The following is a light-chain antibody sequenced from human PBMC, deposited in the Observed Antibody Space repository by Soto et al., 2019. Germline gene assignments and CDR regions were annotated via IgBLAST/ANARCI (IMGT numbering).Light chain of an antibody. CDR2: DAS. V-gene: IGKV1-39*01. CDR3: QQSYRTPTWT. J-gene: IGKJ1*01. Sequence: GDRVTITCRASQSIHSWLAWYQQKPGKAPKVLMYDASSLQSGVPSRFSGSGSGTDFTLTISSLQPEDFATYYCQQSYRTPTWTFGQGNKVDIK. CDR1: QSIHSW.